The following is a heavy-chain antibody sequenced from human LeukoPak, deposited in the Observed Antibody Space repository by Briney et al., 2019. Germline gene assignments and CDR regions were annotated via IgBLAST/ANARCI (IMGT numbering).Heavy chain of an antibody. J-gene: IGHJ4*02. CDR2: ISSSSSYI. Sequence: GGSLRLSCAASGFTFSSYSMNWVRQAPGKGLEWVTSISSSSSYIYYADSVKGRFTISRDNAKNSLYLQMNSLRAEDTAVYYCARDRCSSTSCYVTYWGQGTLVTVSS. CDR3: ARDRCSSTSCYVTY. V-gene: IGHV3-21*01. CDR1: GFTFSSYS. D-gene: IGHD2-2*01.